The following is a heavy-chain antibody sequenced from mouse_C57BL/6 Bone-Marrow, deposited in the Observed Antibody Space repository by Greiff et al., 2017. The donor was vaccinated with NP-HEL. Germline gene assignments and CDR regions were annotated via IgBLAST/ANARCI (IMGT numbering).Heavy chain of an antibody. CDR3: TRDGYSNFFFDY. D-gene: IGHD2-5*01. J-gene: IGHJ2*01. CDR1: GFTFSSYA. V-gene: IGHV5-9-1*02. CDR2: ISSGGGYI. Sequence: EVKLQESGEGLVKPGGSLKLSCAASGFTFSSYAMSWVSQTPEKRLEWVAYISSGGGYIYYADTVKGRFTISRDNARNTLYLQMSSLKSEDTAMYYCTRDGYSNFFFDYWGQGTTLTVSS.